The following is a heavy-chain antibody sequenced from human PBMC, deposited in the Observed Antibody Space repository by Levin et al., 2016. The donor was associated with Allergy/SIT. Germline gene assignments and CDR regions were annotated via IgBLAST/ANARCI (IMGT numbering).Heavy chain of an antibody. V-gene: IGHV3-9*01. D-gene: IGHD3-10*01. Sequence: SLRLSCAASGFTFGDYAMHWVRQTPGRGLQWVSGITWDSGKIEYADSVKGRFTISRENSKHSLYLQMNSLKAEDTALYYCARDLGSGSFNAFDLWGQGTMVTISS. CDR3: ARDLGSGSFNAFDL. J-gene: IGHJ3*01. CDR1: GFTFGDYA. CDR2: ITWDSGKI.